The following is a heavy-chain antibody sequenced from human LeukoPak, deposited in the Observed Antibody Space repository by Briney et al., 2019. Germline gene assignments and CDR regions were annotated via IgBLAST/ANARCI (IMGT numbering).Heavy chain of an antibody. CDR1: GFTFSSYG. CDR2: ISYDGSNK. Sequence: GGSLRLSCAASGFTFSSYGMHWVRQAPGKGLEWVAVISYDGSNKYYADSVKGRFTISRDNSKNTLYLQMNSLRAEDTAVYYCAKPTREGIAYNWFDPWGQGTLVTVSS. V-gene: IGHV3-30*18. D-gene: IGHD6-13*01. J-gene: IGHJ5*02. CDR3: AKPTREGIAYNWFDP.